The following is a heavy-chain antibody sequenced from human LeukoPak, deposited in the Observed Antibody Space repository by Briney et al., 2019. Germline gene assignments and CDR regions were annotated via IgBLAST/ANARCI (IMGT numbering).Heavy chain of an antibody. D-gene: IGHD6-13*01. V-gene: IGHV3-7*05. CDR2: IKQGGSEK. J-gene: IGHJ6*02. CDR1: GFTFRNYW. Sequence: GGSLRLSCVASGFTFRNYWITWVRQAPGKGLEWVANIKQGGSEKHYVDSVKGRFTISRDDATNSLYLQKNSLRIEDTAVYYCAREGQQSYGMDVWGQGTTVTVSS. CDR3: AREGQQSYGMDV.